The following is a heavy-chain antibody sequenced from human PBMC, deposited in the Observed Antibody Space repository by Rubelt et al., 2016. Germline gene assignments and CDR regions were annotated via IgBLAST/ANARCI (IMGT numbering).Heavy chain of an antibody. V-gene: IGHV4-39*07. CDR2: IYYSGST. D-gene: IGHD1-26*01. CDR1: GGSFSGYY. J-gene: IGHJ4*02. CDR3: ARLQWELSTIDF. Sequence: QLQLQESGPGLVKPSETLSLTCAVYGGSFSGYYWSWIRQPPGKGLEWIGSIYYSGSTYYNPSLKSRVTISADTSNNQFSLQLGSVTAADTAVYYCARLQWELSTIDFWGQGTLVTVSS.